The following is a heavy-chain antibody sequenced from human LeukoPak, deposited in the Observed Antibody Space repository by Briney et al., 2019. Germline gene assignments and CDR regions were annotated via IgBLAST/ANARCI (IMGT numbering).Heavy chain of an antibody. D-gene: IGHD4-23*01. CDR3: ARGRSPNLGVGTGFDY. CDR2: IYYSGST. J-gene: IGHJ4*02. V-gene: IGHV4-59*01. CDR1: GGSISSYY. Sequence: SETLSLTCTVSGGSISSYYWSWIRQPPGKGLEWIGYIYYSGSTNYNPSLKSRVTISVDTSKNQFSLKLSSVTAADTAVYYCARGRSPNLGVGTGFDYWGQGTLVTVSS.